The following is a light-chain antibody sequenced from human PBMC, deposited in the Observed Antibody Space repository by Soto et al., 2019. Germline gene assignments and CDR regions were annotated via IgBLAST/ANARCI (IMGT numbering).Light chain of an antibody. V-gene: IGKV1-39*01. Sequence: DIQMTQSPSSLSASVGDRVTITCRASQRISSYLNWYQQKPGKAPKLLIYAASSLQSGVPSRFSGSGSGTDFTLTISSLQPEDFATYYCQQSYSTPPVTFGPGNKVDIK. CDR3: QQSYSTPPVT. CDR1: QRISSY. J-gene: IGKJ3*01. CDR2: AAS.